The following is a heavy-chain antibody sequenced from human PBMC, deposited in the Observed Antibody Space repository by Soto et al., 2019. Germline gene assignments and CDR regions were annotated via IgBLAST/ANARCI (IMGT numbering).Heavy chain of an antibody. CDR3: ARGQLWFGED. CDR2: IYGGGGT. CDR1: GFSVSSDY. J-gene: IGHJ4*02. V-gene: IGHV3-53*01. Sequence: QLVESGGGLIQPGGSLRLSCAASGFSVSSDYMNWVRQAPGKGLEWVSIIYGGGGTDYADSVKGRFTISRDNSKNTLHLQMNSLRAEDTAVYYCARGQLWFGEDWGQGTLVTVSS. D-gene: IGHD3-10*01.